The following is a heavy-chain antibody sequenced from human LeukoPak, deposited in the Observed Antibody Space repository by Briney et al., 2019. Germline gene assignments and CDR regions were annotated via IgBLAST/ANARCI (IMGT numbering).Heavy chain of an antibody. V-gene: IGHV4-38-2*02. D-gene: IGHD3-16*01. J-gene: IGHJ4*02. Sequence: SETLSLTCTVSGASISSGYYWGWIRQPPGKGLEWIGSIYHSGSTYYNPSLKSRVTISVDTSKNQFSLKLSSVTAADTAVYYCARFGERPFDYWGQGTLVTVSS. CDR3: ARFGERPFDY. CDR2: IYHSGST. CDR1: GASISSGYY.